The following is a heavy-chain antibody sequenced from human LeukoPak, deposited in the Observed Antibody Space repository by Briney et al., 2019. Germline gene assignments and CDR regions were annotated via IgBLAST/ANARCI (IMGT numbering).Heavy chain of an antibody. CDR1: GGSFSGYY. Sequence: SETLSLTCAVYGGSFSGYYWSWIRQPPGKGLEWIGEINHSGSTNYNPSLKSRVTISVDASKNQFSLKLSSVTAADTAVYYCARGVRLPTYIDYWGHGTLVTVSS. CDR3: ARGVRLPTYIDY. CDR2: INHSGST. V-gene: IGHV4-34*01. J-gene: IGHJ4*01. D-gene: IGHD5-12*01.